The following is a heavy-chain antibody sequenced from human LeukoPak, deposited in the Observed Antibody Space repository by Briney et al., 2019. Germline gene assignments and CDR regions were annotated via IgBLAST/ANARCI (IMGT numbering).Heavy chain of an antibody. CDR3: AKKRESSPTSFDN. D-gene: IGHD2/OR15-2a*01. CDR1: GFTFSDYY. CDR2: ISSSSTYT. J-gene: IGHJ4*02. Sequence: GGSLSLSCAASGFTFSDYYMSWIRQAPGKGLEWVSYISSSSTYTNYADSVKGRFTVSRDNAKNTLYLQMSSLRAEDTALYCCAKKRESSPTSFDNWGQGTLVTVSS. V-gene: IGHV3-11*03.